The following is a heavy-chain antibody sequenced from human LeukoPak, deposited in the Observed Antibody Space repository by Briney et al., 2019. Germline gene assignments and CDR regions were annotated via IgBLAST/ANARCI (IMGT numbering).Heavy chain of an antibody. J-gene: IGHJ4*02. Sequence: SGPTLLQPTRTLTLPFTFSGFSLGTRGVGGGWSRQPPGKSLEWLRLVYWGDDKRYSPSLKSRLTITKDTSKNQVVLTMTNMDPVDTATYYCAHNQNFLAAAGLVSKWGQGTLVTVSS. CDR2: VYWGDDK. D-gene: IGHD6-13*01. CDR3: AHNQNFLAAAGLVSK. CDR1: GFSLGTRGVG. V-gene: IGHV2-5*02.